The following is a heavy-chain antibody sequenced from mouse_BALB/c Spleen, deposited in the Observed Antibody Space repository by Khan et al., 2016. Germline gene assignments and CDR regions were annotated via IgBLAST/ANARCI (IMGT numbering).Heavy chain of an antibody. CDR1: GYAFTSYN. CDR3: ASHLLGYAMDY. J-gene: IGHJ4*01. CDR2: IDPYNGGT. V-gene: IGHV1S135*01. Sequence: VQLQQSGPELVKPGASVKVSCKASGYAFTSYNMYWVKQSHGKSLEWIGYIDPYNGGTNYNQKFKRTATLTVDKSSSTAFMHLNSLTSEDSAVYYCASHLLGYAMDYWGQGTSVTVSS. D-gene: IGHD2-1*01.